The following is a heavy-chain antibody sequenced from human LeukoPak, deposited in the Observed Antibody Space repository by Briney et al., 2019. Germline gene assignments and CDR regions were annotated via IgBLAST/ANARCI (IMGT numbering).Heavy chain of an antibody. CDR3: AREYSSSSGRSAFQI. J-gene: IGHJ3*02. CDR1: GGSISSYY. CDR2: IYYSGST. V-gene: IGHV4-59*08. Sequence: SETLSLTGTVSGGSISSYYWNWIRQPPGTGLEWIGYIYYSGSTNYNPSLKSRVTILVDTSKNQFSLRLSSVTAADTAVYYCAREYSSSSGRSAFQIWGQGTMVTVSS. D-gene: IGHD6-6*01.